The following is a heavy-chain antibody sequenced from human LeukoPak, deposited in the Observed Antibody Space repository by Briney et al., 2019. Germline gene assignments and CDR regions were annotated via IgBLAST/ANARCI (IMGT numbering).Heavy chain of an antibody. CDR3: ASYCRGGSCYGTGSFDI. J-gene: IGHJ3*02. V-gene: IGHV1-18*03. D-gene: IGHD2-15*01. CDR2: ISTHSGVT. CDR1: GYTFTDYT. Sequence: ASVKVSCKASGYTFTDYTITWVRQAPGQGLEWMGTISTHSGVTNYGQNVQGRVTMTTDTSTTTAYMELRSLRSDDMAVYYCASYCRGGSCYGTGSFDIWGQGTMVTVSS.